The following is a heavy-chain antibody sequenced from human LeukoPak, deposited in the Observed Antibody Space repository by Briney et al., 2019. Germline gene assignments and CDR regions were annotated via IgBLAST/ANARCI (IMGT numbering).Heavy chain of an antibody. D-gene: IGHD3-3*01. CDR1: GFTFGDYA. CDR3: TRDPGPGWWTILGVVTEDYYYYYMDV. V-gene: IGHV3-49*04. CDR2: IRSKAYGGTT. Sequence: GGSLRLSCTASGFTFGDYAMSWVRQAPAKGLEWVGFIRSKAYGGTTEYAASVKGRFTISRDDSKSIAYLQMNSLKTEDTAVYYCTRDPGPGWWTILGVVTEDYYYYYMDVWGKGTTVTVSS. J-gene: IGHJ6*03.